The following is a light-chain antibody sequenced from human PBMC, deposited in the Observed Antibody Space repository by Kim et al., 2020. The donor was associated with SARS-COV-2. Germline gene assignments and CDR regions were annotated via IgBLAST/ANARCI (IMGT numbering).Light chain of an antibody. Sequence: SYELTQPPSVSVSPGQTATITCSGDKLGDKYACWYQHKPGQSPVLVIYQDYKRPSGIPERFSGSNSGNTATLTITGTQTIDEADYYCQAWASGTVVFGGGTQLTVL. J-gene: IGLJ2*01. CDR1: KLGDKY. CDR2: QDY. CDR3: QAWASGTVV. V-gene: IGLV3-1*01.